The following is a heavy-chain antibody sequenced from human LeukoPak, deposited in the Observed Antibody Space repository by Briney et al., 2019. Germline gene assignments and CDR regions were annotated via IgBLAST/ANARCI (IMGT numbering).Heavy chain of an antibody. V-gene: IGHV3-9*01. J-gene: IGHJ4*02. CDR3: AKDRGYSYGYPHYFDY. D-gene: IGHD5-18*01. CDR2: ISWNSGSI. Sequence: PGRSLRLSCAASGFTFDDYAMHWVRQAPGKGLEWVSGISWNSGSIGCADSVKGRFTISRDNAKNSLYLQMNSLRAEDTALYYCAKDRGYSYGYPHYFDYWGQGTLVTDSS. CDR1: GFTFDDYA.